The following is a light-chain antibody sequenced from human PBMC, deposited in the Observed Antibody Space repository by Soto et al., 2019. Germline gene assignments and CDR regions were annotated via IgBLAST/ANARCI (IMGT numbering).Light chain of an antibody. CDR1: QGISRK. CDR3: QQYHTWPIT. V-gene: IGKV3-15*01. J-gene: IGKJ4*01. Sequence: IVMTQSPAPLSVAPGERVTFSCRASQGISRKVAWYQHKPGQAPRLLISGASTWATGIPARFSGSGSGTEFTLTISSLQSEDCAIYYCQQYHTWPITFGGGTKVEIK. CDR2: GAS.